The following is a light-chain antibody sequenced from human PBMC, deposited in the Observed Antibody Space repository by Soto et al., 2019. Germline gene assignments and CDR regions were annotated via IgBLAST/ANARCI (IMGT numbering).Light chain of an antibody. CDR2: DVS. CDR3: SSYTSSSTL. Sequence: QSALTQPASVSGSPGQSITISCTGTSSDVGGYNYVSWYQQHPGKAPKLIIYDVSNRPSGVSNRFSGSKSGNTASLTISGLQVEDEADYYCSSYTSSSTLFGGGTKLTVL. J-gene: IGLJ3*02. V-gene: IGLV2-14*01. CDR1: SSDVGGYNY.